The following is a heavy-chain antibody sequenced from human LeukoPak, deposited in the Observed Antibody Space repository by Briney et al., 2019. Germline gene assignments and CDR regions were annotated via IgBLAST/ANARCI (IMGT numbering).Heavy chain of an antibody. CDR1: GFTFSSYA. Sequence: GGSLRLSCAASGFTFSSYAMHWVRQAPGKGLEWVAVISYDGSNKYYADSVKGRFTISRDNSKNTLYLQMNSLRAEDTAVYYCASHHVTVYYYYDSSGLADYWGQGTLVTVSS. CDR3: ASHHVTVYYYYDSSGLADY. CDR2: ISYDGSNK. J-gene: IGHJ4*02. D-gene: IGHD3-22*01. V-gene: IGHV3-30-3*01.